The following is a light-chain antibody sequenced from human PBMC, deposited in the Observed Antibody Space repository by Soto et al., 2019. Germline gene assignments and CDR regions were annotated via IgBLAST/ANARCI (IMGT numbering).Light chain of an antibody. Sequence: DIQMTQSPSTLSASVGDSVTITCRASKSVTKWLAWYQQKPGKAPNLLIYDASILESGVPSRLSGSGSGTEFTLAIASLQPDDFATYYCQQYKDYTYTFGQGTKVDIK. V-gene: IGKV1-5*01. CDR3: QQYKDYTYT. J-gene: IGKJ1*01. CDR2: DAS. CDR1: KSVTKW.